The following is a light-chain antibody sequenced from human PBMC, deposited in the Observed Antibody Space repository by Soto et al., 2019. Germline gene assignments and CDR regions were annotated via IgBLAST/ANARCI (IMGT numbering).Light chain of an antibody. CDR3: QQYETFSGT. Sequence: DIQMTQSPSSLSASVGDRVTITCRASQGIGTDLGWYQQKPGEAPKLLIYDASALPRWVPSRFSGSGSGTKFTLTIASLQPDDFATYYCQQYETFSGTFGPGTKVDI. J-gene: IGKJ1*01. CDR1: QGIGTD. CDR2: DAS. V-gene: IGKV1-17*01.